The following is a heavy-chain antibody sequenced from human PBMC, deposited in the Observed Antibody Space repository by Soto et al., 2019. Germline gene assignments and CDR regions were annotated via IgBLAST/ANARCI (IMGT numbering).Heavy chain of an antibody. CDR1: GCSFTSYW. CDR3: ARHHAVEDTAMGIPYYYGMDV. J-gene: IGHJ6*02. V-gene: IGHV5-51*01. CDR2: IYPGDSDT. D-gene: IGHD5-18*01. Sequence: PGESLKISCKGSGCSFTSYWIGWVRQMPGKGLEWMGIIYPGDSDTRYSPSFQGQVTISADKSISTAYLQWSSLKASDTAMYYCARHHAVEDTAMGIPYYYGMDVWGQGTTVTVSS.